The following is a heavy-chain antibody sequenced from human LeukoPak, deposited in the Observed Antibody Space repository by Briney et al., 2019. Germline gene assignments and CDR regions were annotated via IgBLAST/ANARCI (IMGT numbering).Heavy chain of an antibody. CDR2: INTNTGNP. D-gene: IGHD3-9*01. CDR1: GYTFTSYA. V-gene: IGHV7-4-1*02. J-gene: IGHJ6*03. CDR3: ARDQILTGSLYYYYYYMDV. Sequence: ASVKVSCKASGYTFTSYAMNWVRQAPGQGLEWMGWINTNTGNPPYAQGFTGRFVFSLDTSVSTAYLQISSLKAEDTAVYYCARDQILTGSLYYYYYYMDVWGKGTTVTVSS.